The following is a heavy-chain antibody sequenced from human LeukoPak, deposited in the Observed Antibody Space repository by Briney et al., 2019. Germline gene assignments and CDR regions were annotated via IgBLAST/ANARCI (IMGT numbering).Heavy chain of an antibody. J-gene: IGHJ4*02. D-gene: IGHD3-22*01. CDR1: GFTVSSTY. CDR2: IYSAGNT. Sequence: GGSLRLSCAAPGFTVSSTYMSWVRQAPGKGLEWVSVIYSAGNTYYADSVQGRFTMSRENPENTLYLKMNSLRAEDTAVYYCARAHDRGYYYGFDYWGQGTLVTVSS. V-gene: IGHV3-66*01. CDR3: ARAHDRGYYYGFDY.